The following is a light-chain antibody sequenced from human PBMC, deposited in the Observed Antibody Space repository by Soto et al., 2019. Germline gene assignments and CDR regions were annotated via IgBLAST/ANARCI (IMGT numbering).Light chain of an antibody. V-gene: IGLV1-47*02. Sequence: SVLTQPPSASGTPGQRVTISCSGGGSNIGSNYVYWYQHLPGTAPKLLIYNNNQRPSGVPDRFSGSKSGTSASLAISGLRSEDEADYYCAAWDDSLSALFGGGTKVTVL. CDR3: AAWDDSLSAL. CDR1: GSNIGSNY. J-gene: IGLJ3*02. CDR2: NNN.